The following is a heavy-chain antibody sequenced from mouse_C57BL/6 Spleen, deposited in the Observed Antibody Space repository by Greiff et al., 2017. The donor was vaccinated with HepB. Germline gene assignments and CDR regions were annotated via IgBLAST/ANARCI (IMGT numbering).Heavy chain of an antibody. V-gene: IGHV1-72*01. CDR3: ARVYDSHRAWFAY. Sequence: QVHVKQPGAELVKPGASVKLSCKASGYTFTSYWMHWVKQRPGRGLEWIGRIDPNSGGTKYNEKFKSKATMTVDKPSSTPYMQLSRLTSEDSAVYDCARVYDSHRAWFAYWGQGTLVTVSA. CDR2: IDPNSGGT. D-gene: IGHD2-3*01. CDR1: GYTFTSYW. J-gene: IGHJ3*01.